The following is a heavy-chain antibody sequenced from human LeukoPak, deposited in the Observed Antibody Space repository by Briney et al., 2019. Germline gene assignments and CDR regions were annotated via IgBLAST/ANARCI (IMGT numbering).Heavy chain of an antibody. CDR3: ARGFVLWFGELLWDAHDAFDI. D-gene: IGHD3-10*01. CDR2: INPSGGST. CDR1: GYTFTSYY. V-gene: IGHV1-46*01. J-gene: IGHJ3*02. Sequence: GASVKVSCKASGYTFTSYYMHWVRQAPGQGLEWMGIINPSGGSTSYAQKLQGRVTMTRDMSTSTVYMELSSLRSDDTAVYYCARGFVLWFGELLWDAHDAFDIWGQGTMVTVSS.